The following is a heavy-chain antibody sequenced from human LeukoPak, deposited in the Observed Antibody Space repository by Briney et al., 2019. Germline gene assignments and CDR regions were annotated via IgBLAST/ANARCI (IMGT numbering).Heavy chain of an antibody. CDR1: GFTFSSYA. D-gene: IGHD2-15*01. CDR2: ISGDGGTT. V-gene: IGHV3-23*01. CDR3: AKESYCSSGRCFFFEN. Sequence: PGGSLRVSCAASGFTFSSYAMTWVRQAPGKGLEWVSVISGDGGTTFYADSVKGRFTISRDNSKNTQYMEMNSLRAEDTAVYYCAKESYCSSGRCFFFENWGQGTLVTVSS. J-gene: IGHJ4*02.